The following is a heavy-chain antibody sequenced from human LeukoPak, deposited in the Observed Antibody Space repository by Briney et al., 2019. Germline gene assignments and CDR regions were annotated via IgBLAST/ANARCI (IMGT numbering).Heavy chain of an antibody. J-gene: IGHJ5*02. V-gene: IGHV4-61*02. CDR3: ARDLAASWFDP. CDR2: ISSSGST. D-gene: IGHD6-25*01. Sequence: SETLSLTCTVSGDSISSGDYYWSWIRQPAGKGLEWIGRISSSGSTNYNPSLKSRVTISVDTSKNQFSLKLSSVTAADTAVYYCARDLAASWFDPWGQGTLVTVSS. CDR1: GDSISSGDYY.